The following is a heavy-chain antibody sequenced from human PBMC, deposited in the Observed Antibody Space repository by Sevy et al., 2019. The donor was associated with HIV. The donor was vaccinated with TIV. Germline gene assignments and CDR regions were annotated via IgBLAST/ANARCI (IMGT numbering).Heavy chain of an antibody. V-gene: IGHV3-21*01. CDR2: IGTSSSYI. CDR3: ARSHITMVRGVLDC. CDR1: GFTFSSYS. D-gene: IGHD3-10*01. Sequence: GGSLRLSCAGSGFTFSSYSMSWVLQAPGKGLEWVSSIGTSSSYIYYADSVKGRFTISRDNAKNSLYLQMNSLRAEDTAMYYCARSHITMVRGVLDCWGQGTLVTVSS. J-gene: IGHJ4*02.